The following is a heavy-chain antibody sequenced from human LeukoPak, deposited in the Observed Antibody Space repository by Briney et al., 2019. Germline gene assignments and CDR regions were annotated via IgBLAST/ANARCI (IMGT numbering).Heavy chain of an antibody. CDR2: IKRKTDGGTT. Sequence: GGSLRLSCAASGFTFSDAWMNWVRQAPGKGLEWVGRIKRKTDGGTTDYAAPVKGRFTISRDDSKNTLYLQMNSLKTEDTAVYYCTTGNWGPYWGQGTLVTVSS. J-gene: IGHJ4*02. CDR1: GFTFSDAW. CDR3: TTGNWGPY. V-gene: IGHV3-15*07. D-gene: IGHD7-27*01.